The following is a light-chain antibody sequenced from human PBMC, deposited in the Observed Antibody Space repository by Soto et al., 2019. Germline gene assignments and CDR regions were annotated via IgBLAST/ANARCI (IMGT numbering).Light chain of an antibody. CDR2: DAS. Sequence: DIQMTQSPSSLSASVGDRVTIACQSSHDVSWNLNWFQQKPGEAPKLLIYDASNLERGVPSRFSGSGSGTEFSPTISSLQPEDVATYYCQQYSSMLSFGGGTEVDLK. J-gene: IGKJ4*01. V-gene: IGKV1-33*01. CDR1: HDVSWN. CDR3: QQYSSMLS.